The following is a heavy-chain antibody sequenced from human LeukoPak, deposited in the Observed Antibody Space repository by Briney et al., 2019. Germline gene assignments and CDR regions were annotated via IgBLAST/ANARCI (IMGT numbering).Heavy chain of an antibody. CDR1: GGSLSGYY. V-gene: IGHV4-34*01. CDR3: PGHVPLLWFGEFQGFDP. CDR2: INHSGST. Sequence: SETLSLTCAVYGGSLSGYYWSWIRQPPGKGLEWIGEINHSGSTNYNPSLQSRRTKSVDTPNKQFSLKLSSVTAADPAVYYCPGHVPLLWFGEFQGFDPWGQGTLVTVSS. J-gene: IGHJ5*02. D-gene: IGHD3-10*01.